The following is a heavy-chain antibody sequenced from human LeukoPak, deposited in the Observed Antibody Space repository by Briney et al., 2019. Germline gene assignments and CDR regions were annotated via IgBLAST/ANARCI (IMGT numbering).Heavy chain of an antibody. V-gene: IGHV4-59*01. CDR3: ARDVAATDN. CDR1: GGSISSYY. J-gene: IGHJ4*02. Sequence: PSETLSLTSTVSGGSISSYYWSWIRQPPGKGLEWIGYIYYSGSTNYNPSLKSRVTISVDTSKNQFSLKLSSVTAADTAVYYCARDVAATDNGGQGTLVTVSS. D-gene: IGHD2-15*01. CDR2: IYYSGST.